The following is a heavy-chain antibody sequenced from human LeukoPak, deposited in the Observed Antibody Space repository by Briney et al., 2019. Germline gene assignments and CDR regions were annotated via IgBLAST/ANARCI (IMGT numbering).Heavy chain of an antibody. CDR3: VRESFSRGDFN. V-gene: IGHV3-7*01. CDR1: GFIFSTYW. CDR2: IKYDGDEK. J-gene: IGHJ4*02. D-gene: IGHD7-27*01. Sequence: GGSLRLSCAASGFIFSTYWMTWVRQAPGKGLEWVATIKYDGDEKFYVDSVTGRFTISRDNAKNSLYLQMNSLTAEDTAVYYCVRESFSRGDFNWGQETLVSVSS.